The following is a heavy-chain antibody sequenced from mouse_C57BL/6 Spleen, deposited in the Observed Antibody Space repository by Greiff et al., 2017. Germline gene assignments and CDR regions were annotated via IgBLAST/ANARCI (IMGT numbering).Heavy chain of an antibody. CDR1: GYAFSSYW. J-gene: IGHJ4*01. D-gene: IGHD1-1*01. Sequence: QVQLQQSGAELVKPGASVKISCKASGYAFSSYWMNWVKQRPGKGLEWIGQIYPGDGDTNYNGKFKGKATLTADKSSSTAYMQLSSLTSEDSAVYFCARRITTVVDYAMDDWGQGTSVTVSS. V-gene: IGHV1-80*01. CDR2: IYPGDGDT. CDR3: ARRITTVVDYAMDD.